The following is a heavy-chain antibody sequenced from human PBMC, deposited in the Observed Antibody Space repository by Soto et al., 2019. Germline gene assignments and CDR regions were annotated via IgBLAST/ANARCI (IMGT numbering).Heavy chain of an antibody. Sequence: PGGSLRLSCATSDFTFSNYWLNWVRQAPGKGLEWVANISPDGGTTNYVDSVKGRFTVSIDNVRNSVSLQMNSLRVEDTAVYFCFGGNGGPQWGQGTLVTVSS. J-gene: IGHJ4*02. CDR1: DFTFSNYW. CDR3: FGGNGGPQ. V-gene: IGHV3-7*03. CDR2: ISPDGGTT. D-gene: IGHD3-16*01.